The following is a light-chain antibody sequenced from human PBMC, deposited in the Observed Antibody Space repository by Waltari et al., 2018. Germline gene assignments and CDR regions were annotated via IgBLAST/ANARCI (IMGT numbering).Light chain of an antibody. CDR3: MQALQTPGT. V-gene: IGKV2-28*01. CDR2: LGS. J-gene: IGKJ5*01. CDR1: QSLLHTNGYNY. Sequence: DIVMTQYPLSLRVTPGEPASLSCRSSQSLLHTNGYNYLDWYLQRPGQAQQLLFYLGSNWASGVPDRFSVSGSGTDFTLKISRVEAEDVGVFYCMQALQTPGTFGQGTRLESK.